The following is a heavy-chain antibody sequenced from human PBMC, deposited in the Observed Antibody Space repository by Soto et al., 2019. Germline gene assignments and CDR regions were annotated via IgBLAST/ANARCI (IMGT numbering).Heavy chain of an antibody. D-gene: IGHD3-3*01. V-gene: IGHV3-30-3*01. CDR1: GFAFSRFA. Sequence: QVQLVESGGGVVQPGRSLRLSCAASGFAFSRFAMHWVRQAPGTGLEWVAVVSDDGSNKYYAVSVKGRFTISRDNSKNTLYLQMNSLRAEDTAVYYCARDGVAHPYKQFDYWGQGTQVTVSS. CDR3: ARDGVAHPYKQFDY. CDR2: VSDDGSNK. J-gene: IGHJ4*02.